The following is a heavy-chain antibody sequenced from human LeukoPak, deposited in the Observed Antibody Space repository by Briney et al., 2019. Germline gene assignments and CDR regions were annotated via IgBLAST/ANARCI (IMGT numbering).Heavy chain of an antibody. Sequence: PGGSLRLSCAASRFTFSSYGMHWVRQAPGEGLEWVSYISSSRTTSYADSVKGRFTISRDNAKNSLYLQMNSLRAEDTAVYYCARDRKYSGYDGNNNAFDIWGQGTMVTVSS. CDR1: RFTFSSYG. V-gene: IGHV3-48*01. CDR3: ARDRKYSGYDGNNNAFDI. CDR2: ISSSRTT. D-gene: IGHD5-12*01. J-gene: IGHJ3*02.